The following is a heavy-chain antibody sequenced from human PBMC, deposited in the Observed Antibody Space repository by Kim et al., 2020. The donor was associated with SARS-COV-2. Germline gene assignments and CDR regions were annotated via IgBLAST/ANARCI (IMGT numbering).Heavy chain of an antibody. Sequence: GGSLRLSCAASGFTFSSYGMHWVRQAPGKGLEWVAVISYDGSNKYYADSVKGRFTISRDNSKNTLYLQMNSLRAEDTAVYYCAKDLRTMIVGGDAFDIWGQGTMVTVSS. D-gene: IGHD3-22*01. CDR1: GFTFSSYG. CDR3: AKDLRTMIVGGDAFDI. CDR2: ISYDGSNK. V-gene: IGHV3-30*18. J-gene: IGHJ3*02.